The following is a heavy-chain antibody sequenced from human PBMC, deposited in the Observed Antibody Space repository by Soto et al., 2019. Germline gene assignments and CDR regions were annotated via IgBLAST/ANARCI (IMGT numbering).Heavy chain of an antibody. CDR2: IYYSGST. V-gene: IGHV4-39*01. J-gene: IGHJ4*02. CDR3: AIMARWGQAASDY. D-gene: IGHD6-13*01. CDR1: GGSISSSSYY. Sequence: LPDTLSLTCTVSGGSISSSSYYWGWIRQPPGKGLEWIGSIYYSGSTYYNPSLKSRVTISVDTSKNQFSLKLSSVTAADTAVYYCAIMARWGQAASDYWGQGTLVTVSS.